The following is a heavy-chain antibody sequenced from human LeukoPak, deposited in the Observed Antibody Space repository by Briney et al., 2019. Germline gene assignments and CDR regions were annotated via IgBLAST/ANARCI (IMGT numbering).Heavy chain of an antibody. J-gene: IGHJ4*02. CDR2: MSPISGNT. V-gene: IGHV1-8*01. CDR1: GYTFTSYD. CDR3: AGEFGDILVVPYY. D-gene: IGHD2-2*01. Sequence: ASVKVSCKASGYTFTSYDINWVRQATGQGLEWMGWMSPISGNTGYAQKFQGRLTMTRNTAINTAYMELSGLRSEDTAVYYCAGEFGDILVVPYYWGQGTLVTVSS.